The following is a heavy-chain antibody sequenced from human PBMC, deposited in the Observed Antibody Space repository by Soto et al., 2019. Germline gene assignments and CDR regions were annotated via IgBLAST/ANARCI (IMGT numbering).Heavy chain of an antibody. V-gene: IGHV1-69*08. CDR1: GGTFSSYT. CDR2: IIPILGIA. J-gene: IGHJ4*02. Sequence: QVQLVQSGAEVKKPGSSVKVSCKASGGTFSSYTISWVRQAPGQGLEWMGRIIPILGIANYAQKFQGRVTITADKSTSTAYMELSSLRSEDPAVYYCARDSSGSSGWYRGPRSFDYWGQGTLVTVSS. CDR3: ARDSSGSSGWYRGPRSFDY. D-gene: IGHD6-19*01.